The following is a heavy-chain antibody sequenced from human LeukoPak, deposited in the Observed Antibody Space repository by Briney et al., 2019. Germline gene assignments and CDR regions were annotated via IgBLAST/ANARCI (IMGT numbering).Heavy chain of an antibody. V-gene: IGHV4-34*01. CDR2: INHSGST. D-gene: IGHD6-13*01. J-gene: IGHJ4*02. CDR3: ARGGRYRYSSSWFFDY. CDR1: GGSFSGYY. Sequence: SETLSLTCAVYGGSFSGYYWSWIRQPPGKGLEWIGEINHSGSTNYNPSLKSRVTISVDTSKNQFSLKLSSVTAADTAAYYCARGGRYRYSSSWFFDYWGQGTLVTVSS.